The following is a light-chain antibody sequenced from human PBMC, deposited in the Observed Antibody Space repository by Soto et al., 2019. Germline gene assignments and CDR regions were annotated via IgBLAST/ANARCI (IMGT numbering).Light chain of an antibody. V-gene: IGKV1-5*01. CDR3: QHYNSYSEA. CDR1: RVISSW. CDR2: AAS. J-gene: IGKJ1*01. Sequence: DIEMTQSPSTLSGSVGDRVTITCRASRVISSWLAWYKQKPGKAPNILIYAASNLQSGVPYRVSASGSGNDVTLNINKLQTEDFATYYGQHYNSYSEAFGQGTKVDIK.